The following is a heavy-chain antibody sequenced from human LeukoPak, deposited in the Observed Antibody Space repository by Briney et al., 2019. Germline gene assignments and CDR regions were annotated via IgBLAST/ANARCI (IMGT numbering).Heavy chain of an antibody. V-gene: IGHV4-59*01. CDR3: ASLNMAYSLDY. CDR2: IYYSGCT. Sequence: SETLSLTCTVSGGSISSYYWSWIRQPPGKGLEWIGYIYYSGCTNYNPSLKSRVTISVDTSKNQFSLKLSSVTAADTAVYYCASLNMAYSLDYWGQGTLVTVSS. J-gene: IGHJ4*02. D-gene: IGHD2-15*01. CDR1: GGSISSYY.